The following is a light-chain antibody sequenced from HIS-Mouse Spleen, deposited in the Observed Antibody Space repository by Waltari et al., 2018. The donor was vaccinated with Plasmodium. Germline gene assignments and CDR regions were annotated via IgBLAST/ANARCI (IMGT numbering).Light chain of an antibody. CDR2: EDS. Sequence: SYELTQPPSVSVSPGQTARITCSGDALPKKYAYWYQQKSGQAPVLVIYEDSKRPSGIPERFSGSSSGTMATLTSSGAQVEEEADYYCYSTDSSGNHRVFGGGTKLTGL. V-gene: IGLV3-10*01. J-gene: IGLJ3*02. CDR1: ALPKKY. CDR3: YSTDSSGNHRV.